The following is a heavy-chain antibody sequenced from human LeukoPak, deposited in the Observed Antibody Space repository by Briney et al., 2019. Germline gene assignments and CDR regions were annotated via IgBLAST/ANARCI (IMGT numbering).Heavy chain of an antibody. Sequence: SETLSLTCAVSGVSLDDYYWSWVRQTPGKGLEWLGEINHSGYTNDSPSLKSRVTLSIDTSNKQFSLNLRSVTVADAGIYYCTRMTTGHDYWGQGTLVTVSS. CDR1: GVSLDDYY. CDR3: TRMTTGHDY. V-gene: IGHV4-34*01. CDR2: INHSGYT. D-gene: IGHD4-17*01. J-gene: IGHJ4*02.